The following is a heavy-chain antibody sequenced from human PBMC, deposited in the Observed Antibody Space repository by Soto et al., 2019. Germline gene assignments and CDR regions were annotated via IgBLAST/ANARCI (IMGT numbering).Heavy chain of an antibody. CDR1: GFTFSSYS. D-gene: IGHD2-15*01. V-gene: IGHV3-21*01. CDR3: ARGLLTIGFDP. J-gene: IGHJ5*02. CDR2: ISSSSSYI. Sequence: GGSLRLSCAASGFTFSSYSMNWVRQAPGKGLEWVSSISSSSSYIYYADSVKGRFTISRDNAKNSLYLQMNSLRAEDTAVYYCARGLLTIGFDPWGQGTLVTVSS.